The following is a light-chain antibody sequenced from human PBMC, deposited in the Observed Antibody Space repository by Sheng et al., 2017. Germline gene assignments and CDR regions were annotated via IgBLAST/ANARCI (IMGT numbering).Light chain of an antibody. V-gene: IGKV3-15*01. J-gene: IGKJ1*01. CDR1: QSISSD. CDR2: DAS. CDR3: QQYNNWPPWT. Sequence: EVRMTQSPATLSVSPGERATLSCRASQSISSDLAWYQQKPGQPPRLLIYDASTRVSGIPDRFRGSGSGTDFTLTISSLHSEDSAVYYCQQYNNWPPWTFGPGTKVDIQ.